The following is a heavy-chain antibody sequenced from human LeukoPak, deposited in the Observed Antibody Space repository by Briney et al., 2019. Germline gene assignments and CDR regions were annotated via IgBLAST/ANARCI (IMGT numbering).Heavy chain of an antibody. D-gene: IGHD4-11*01. CDR1: GFTFSSYW. Sequence: PGGSLRLSCAASGFTFSSYWMSWVRQAPGKGLEWVANIKQDGSEKYYVDSVKGRFTISRDNAKNSLYLQMNSLRAEDTAVYYCARDRSVSNFLGYYYYGMDVWGQGTTVTVSS. J-gene: IGHJ6*02. CDR3: ARDRSVSNFLGYYYYGMDV. V-gene: IGHV3-7*01. CDR2: IKQDGSEK.